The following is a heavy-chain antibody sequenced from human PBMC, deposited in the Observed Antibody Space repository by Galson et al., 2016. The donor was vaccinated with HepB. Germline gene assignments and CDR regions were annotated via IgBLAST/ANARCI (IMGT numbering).Heavy chain of an antibody. CDR1: GGSISSGGYY. D-gene: IGHD4/OR15-4a*01. CDR3: ARGGRKGLWGYYFDF. Sequence: TLSLTCTVSGGSISSGGYYWSWIRHHPGEGLEWIGYIYHSGSTYYNSSLKSRVSISVDTSKNQFSLKLNSLTAADTAVYFCARGGRKGLWGYYFDFWGQGTLVTVSS. CDR2: IYHSGST. J-gene: IGHJ4*02. V-gene: IGHV4-31*03.